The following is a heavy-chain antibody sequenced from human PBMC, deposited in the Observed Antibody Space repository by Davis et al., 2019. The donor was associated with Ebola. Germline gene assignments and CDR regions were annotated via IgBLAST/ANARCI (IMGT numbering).Heavy chain of an antibody. D-gene: IGHD5-18*01. CDR1: GGSISNYY. CDR3: ARVDTAMGGALDY. CDR2: IYYSGST. J-gene: IGHJ4*02. V-gene: IGHV4-59*12. Sequence: SETLSPPCTVSGGSISNYYWSWIRQPPGKGLEWIGYIYYSGSTNYNPSLKSRVPISVDTSKNQFPLKLSSVTAADTAAYYCARVDTAMGGALDYWGQGTLVTVSS.